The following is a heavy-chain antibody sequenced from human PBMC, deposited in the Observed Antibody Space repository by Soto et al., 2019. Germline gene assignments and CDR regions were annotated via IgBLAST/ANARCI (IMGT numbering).Heavy chain of an antibody. CDR2: FEPDNGET. Sequence: AASVKVSCKVSGDTLSGLSMHWVRQAPGKGLECLGGFEPDNGETIYAQAFQGRVTMTEDTATDTAYLELSSLRSEDTAVYYCATSSHWYGYFHHWGQGTMVTVSS. V-gene: IGHV1-24*01. CDR3: ATSSHWYGYFHH. CDR1: GDTLSGLS. D-gene: IGHD6-13*01. J-gene: IGHJ1*01.